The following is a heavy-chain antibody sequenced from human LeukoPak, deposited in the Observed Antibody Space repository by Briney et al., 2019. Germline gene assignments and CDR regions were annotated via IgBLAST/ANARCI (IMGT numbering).Heavy chain of an antibody. D-gene: IGHD4/OR15-4a*01. CDR2: IDPSDSYT. Sequence: GESLQISCKGSGYSFTSYWISWVRQTPGKGLEWMGRIDPSDSYTNYSPSFQGHVTISADKSISTAYLQWSSLKASDTAMYYCARLTNYDPDYYCYGMDVWGQGTTVTVSS. CDR1: GYSFTSYW. J-gene: IGHJ6*02. V-gene: IGHV5-10-1*01. CDR3: ARLTNYDPDYYCYGMDV.